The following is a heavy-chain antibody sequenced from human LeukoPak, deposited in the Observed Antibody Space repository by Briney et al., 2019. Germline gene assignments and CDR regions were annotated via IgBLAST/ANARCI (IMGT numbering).Heavy chain of an antibody. CDR1: GDSVSSNSAA. CDR2: TYYRSKWYS. J-gene: IGHJ3*02. CDR3: AREFSGFYAFDI. Sequence: KTSQTLSLNCAISGDSVSSNSAAWNWIRQSPSRGLEWLGRTYYRSKWYSYSAVSVKSRIIINPDTSKNQFSLQLNSVTPEDTAVYYCAREFSGFYAFDIWGQGTMVTVSS. V-gene: IGHV6-1*01. D-gene: IGHD1-14*01.